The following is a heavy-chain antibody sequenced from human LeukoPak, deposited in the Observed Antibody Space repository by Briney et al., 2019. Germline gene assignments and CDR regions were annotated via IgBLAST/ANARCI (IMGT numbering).Heavy chain of an antibody. Sequence: PGGSLRLSCAASGFTFSSYEMNWVRQAPGKGLEWVSYISSSGSTIYYADSVKGRFTISRDNAKNSLYLQMNSLRAEDTAVYYCASLVPSVAGQFDYWGQGTLVTVSS. CDR3: ASLVPSVAGQFDY. J-gene: IGHJ4*02. D-gene: IGHD6-19*01. V-gene: IGHV3-48*03. CDR2: ISSSGSTI. CDR1: GFTFSSYE.